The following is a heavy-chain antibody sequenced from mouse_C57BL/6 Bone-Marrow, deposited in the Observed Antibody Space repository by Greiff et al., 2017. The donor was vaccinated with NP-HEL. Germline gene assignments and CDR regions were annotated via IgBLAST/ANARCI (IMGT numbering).Heavy chain of an antibody. CDR3: ASMDY. Sequence: QVQLQQPGAELVKPGASVKMSCKASGYTLTSYWITWVKQRPGHGLEWIGDIYPGSGSTNYNEKFKSKATLTVDPSSSPAYMQLSILTPEDFAVYYCASMDYWGQGTSVTVSS. J-gene: IGHJ4*01. V-gene: IGHV1-55*01. CDR1: GYTLTSYW. CDR2: IYPGSGST.